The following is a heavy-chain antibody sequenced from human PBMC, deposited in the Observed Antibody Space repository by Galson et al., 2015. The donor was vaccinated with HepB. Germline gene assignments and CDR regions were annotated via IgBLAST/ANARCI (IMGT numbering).Heavy chain of an antibody. V-gene: IGHV3-23*01. CDR3: AKVGAHFDWLLYQSERTDYFDS. CDR2: ISGSGGDT. J-gene: IGHJ4*02. Sequence: SLRLSCAASGFIFSSYAMSWVRQTPGKGLEWVSAISGSGGDTYYADSVKGRFTISRDNSKNTLFLQMSSLRAEDTAVYYCAKVGAHFDWLLYQSERTDYFDSWGQGTLVTVSS. D-gene: IGHD3-9*01. CDR1: GFIFSSYA.